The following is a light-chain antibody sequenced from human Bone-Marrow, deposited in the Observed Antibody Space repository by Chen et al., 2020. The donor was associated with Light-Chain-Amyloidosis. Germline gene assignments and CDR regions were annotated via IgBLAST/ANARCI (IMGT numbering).Light chain of an antibody. CDR3: QSADSSGTYEVI. CDR1: DLPTKY. Sequence: SYELTQPPSVSVSPGQTARITCSGDDLPTKYAYWYQQKPGPAPLLVIHRDTERPSGISERFSCSSSGTTATLTISGVQAEDEADYHCQSADSSGTYEVIFGGGTKLTVL. V-gene: IGLV3-25*03. J-gene: IGLJ2*01. CDR2: RDT.